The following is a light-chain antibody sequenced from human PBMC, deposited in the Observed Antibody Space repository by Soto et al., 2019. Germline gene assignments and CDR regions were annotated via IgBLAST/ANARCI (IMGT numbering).Light chain of an antibody. J-gene: IGLJ1*01. CDR1: SSDVGGYNY. CDR2: EVS. CDR3: SSYTSSSPDV. Sequence: HSVLTQPASVSGSPGQSITISCTGTSSDVGGYNYVSWYQQHPGKAPKLMIYEVSNRPSGVSNRFSGSKSGNTASLTISGLQAEDEADYYCSSYTSSSPDVFGTGTKVTVL. V-gene: IGLV2-14*01.